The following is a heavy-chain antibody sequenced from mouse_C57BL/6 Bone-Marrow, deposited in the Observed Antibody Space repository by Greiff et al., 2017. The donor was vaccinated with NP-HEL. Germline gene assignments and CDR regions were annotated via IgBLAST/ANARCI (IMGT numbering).Heavy chain of an antibody. V-gene: IGHV14-4*01. CDR2: IDPENGDT. D-gene: IGHD1-1*01. J-gene: IGHJ4*01. CDR3: TTWILRYAMDY. Sequence: EVNVVESGAELVRPGASVKLSCTASGFNIKDDYMHWVKQRPEQGLEWIGWIDPENGDTEYASKFQGKATITADTSSNTAYLQLSSLTSEDTAVYYCTTWILRYAMDYWGQGTSVTVSS. CDR1: GFNIKDDY.